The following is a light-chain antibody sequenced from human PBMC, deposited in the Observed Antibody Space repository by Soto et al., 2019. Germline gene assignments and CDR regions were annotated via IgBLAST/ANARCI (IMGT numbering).Light chain of an antibody. V-gene: IGKV3-20*01. CDR1: QSVSSSN. CDR3: QQYGSSPRT. CDR2: GAS. J-gene: IGKJ1*01. Sequence: EIVLTQSPGTLSLSPGERATLSCRASQSVSSSNLAWYQQKPGQAPRLLIYGASTRATGIPARFSGSGSGTEFTLTISSLEAEDFAVYYCQQYGSSPRTFGQGTTGDIK.